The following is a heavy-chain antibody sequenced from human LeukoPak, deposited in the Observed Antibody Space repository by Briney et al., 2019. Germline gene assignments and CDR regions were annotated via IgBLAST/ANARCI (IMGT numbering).Heavy chain of an antibody. CDR2: IIGSGSTI. Sequence: GGSLSLSCAASGFTFSSYEMNWVRQAPGKGLEGVSYIIGSGSTIYYADSVKGRFTISRDNARNSLYLQMSSLRAVDTAVYYCAREADDNLDYWGQGTLVTVSS. V-gene: IGHV3-48*03. D-gene: IGHD3-22*01. CDR3: AREADDNLDY. CDR1: GFTFSSYE. J-gene: IGHJ4*02.